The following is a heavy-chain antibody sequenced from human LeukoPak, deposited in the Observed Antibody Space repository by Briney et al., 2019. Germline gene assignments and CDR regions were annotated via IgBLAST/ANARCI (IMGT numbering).Heavy chain of an antibody. CDR3: ARQRTSKPYYYGMDV. D-gene: IGHD1-14*01. J-gene: IGHJ6*02. CDR2: IYYSGST. CDR1: GGSISSGDYY. V-gene: IGHV4-30-4*01. Sequence: SETLSLTCTVSGGSISSGDYYWSWIRQPPGKGLEWIGYIYYSGSTYYNPSLKSRVTISVDTSKNQFSLKLSSVTAADTAVYYCARQRTSKPYYYGMDVWGQGTTVTVSS.